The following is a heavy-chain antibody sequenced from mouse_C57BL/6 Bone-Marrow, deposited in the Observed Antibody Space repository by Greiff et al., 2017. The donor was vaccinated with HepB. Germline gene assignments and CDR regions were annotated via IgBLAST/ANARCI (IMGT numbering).Heavy chain of an antibody. J-gene: IGHJ3*01. CDR3: AREIITTVV. V-gene: IGHV5-4*01. CDR2: ISDGGSYT. D-gene: IGHD1-1*01. Sequence: EVQVVESGGGLVKPGGSLKLSCAASGFTFSSYAMSWVRQTPEKRLEWVATISDGGSYTYYPDNVKGRFTISRDNAKNNLYLQMSHLKSEDTAMYYCAREIITTVVWGQGTLVTVSA. CDR1: GFTFSSYA.